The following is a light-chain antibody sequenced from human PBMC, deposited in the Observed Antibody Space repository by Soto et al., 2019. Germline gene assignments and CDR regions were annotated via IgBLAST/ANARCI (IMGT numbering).Light chain of an antibody. CDR2: SNN. V-gene: IGLV1-44*01. CDR3: QSFDGSLSGYV. CDR1: SSNIGSNT. Sequence: QSVLTQPPSASGTPGQRVTISCSGSSSNIGSNTVNWYQQLPGTAPKLLIYSNNRRPSGVPDRFSGSKSGTSASLAISGLQSEDEADYYCQSFDGSLSGYVFGTGTKLTVL. J-gene: IGLJ1*01.